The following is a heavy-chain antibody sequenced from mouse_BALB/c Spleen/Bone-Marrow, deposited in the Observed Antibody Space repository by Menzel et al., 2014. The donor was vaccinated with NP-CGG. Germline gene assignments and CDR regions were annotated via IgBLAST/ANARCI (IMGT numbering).Heavy chain of an antibody. CDR2: IYPGSGST. V-gene: IGHV1S22*01. Sequence: LQQPGSELVRPGASVKLSCKASGYTFISYWMHWVKQRHGQGLEWIGNIYPGSGSTNYDEMFKSKGTLTVDTSSSTAYMHLSSLTSENSAVYYCTRGGTTAFDYWGQGTTLTVSS. D-gene: IGHD1-2*01. J-gene: IGHJ2*01. CDR3: TRGGTTAFDY. CDR1: GYTFISYW.